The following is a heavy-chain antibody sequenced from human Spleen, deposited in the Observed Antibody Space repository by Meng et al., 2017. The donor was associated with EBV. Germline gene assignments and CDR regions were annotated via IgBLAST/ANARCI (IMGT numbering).Heavy chain of an antibody. V-gene: IGHV7-4-1*02. CDR3: AGVASGSSGFDP. CDR2: INTDTGNP. J-gene: IGHJ5*02. D-gene: IGHD1-26*01. Sequence: QLVQYVSKLKKSGALVTVSCKASGHTLTRYAMNWVRQAPGQGLEWMGWINTDTGNPTYAQGFTGRFVFSLDTSVSTAYLQITSLKAEDTAVYYCAGVASGSSGFDPWGQGILVTVSS. CDR1: GHTLTRYA.